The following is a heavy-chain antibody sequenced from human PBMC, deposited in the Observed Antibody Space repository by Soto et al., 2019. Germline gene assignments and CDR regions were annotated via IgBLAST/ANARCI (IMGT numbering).Heavy chain of an antibody. CDR1: GGSISGYY. V-gene: IGHV4-4*07. CDR2: IYANGNS. J-gene: IGHJ5*02. CDR3: ARGAGPRWFDP. Sequence: SETLSLTCTVSGGSISGYYWSWIRQPAGKGLEWIGRIYANGNSDYNPSLKSRVTVSIDTSKNQFSLKVTSVTAADTAVYYCARGAGPRWFDPWGQGTLVTVSS.